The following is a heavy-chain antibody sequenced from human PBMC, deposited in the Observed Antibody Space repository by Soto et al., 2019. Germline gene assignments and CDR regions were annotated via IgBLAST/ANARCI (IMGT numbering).Heavy chain of an antibody. CDR3: ASWYYDILTGYYKGPFDY. CDR1: GGSISSYY. CDR2: IYYSGST. J-gene: IGHJ4*02. D-gene: IGHD3-9*01. Sequence: AETLSLTCTVSGGSISSYYWSSLRQPPGKGLEWIGYIYYSGSTNYNPSLKSRVTISVDTSKNQFSLKLSSVTAADTAVYYCASWYYDILTGYYKGPFDYWGQGTLVTVSS. V-gene: IGHV4-59*01.